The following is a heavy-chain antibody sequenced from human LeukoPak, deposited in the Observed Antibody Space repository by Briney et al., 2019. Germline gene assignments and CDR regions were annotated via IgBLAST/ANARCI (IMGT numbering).Heavy chain of an antibody. CDR3: ARTEGYDYVWGSYHY. D-gene: IGHD3-16*02. J-gene: IGHJ4*02. V-gene: IGHV3-30-3*01. CDR2: ISYDGSNK. Sequence: GGSLRLSCAASGFTFSSYAMSWVRQAPGKGLEWVAVISYDGSNKYYADSVKGRFTISRDNSKNTLYLQMNSLRAEDTAVYYCARTEGYDYVWGSYHYWGQGTLVTVSS. CDR1: GFTFSSYA.